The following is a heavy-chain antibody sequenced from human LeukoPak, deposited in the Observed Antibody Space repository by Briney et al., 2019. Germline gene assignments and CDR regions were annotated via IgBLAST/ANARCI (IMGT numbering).Heavy chain of an antibody. CDR1: GGSISSYY. J-gene: IGHJ4*02. D-gene: IGHD6-6*01. CDR2: IYYSGST. CDR3: ARGRSYSSSSYYFDY. V-gene: IGHV4-59*01. Sequence: PSETLSLTCTVSGGSISSYYWSWIRQPPGKGLEWIGYIYYSGSTNYNPSLKSRVTISVDTSKNQFSLKLSSVTAADTAVYYCARGRSYSSSSYYFDYWGQGTLATVSS.